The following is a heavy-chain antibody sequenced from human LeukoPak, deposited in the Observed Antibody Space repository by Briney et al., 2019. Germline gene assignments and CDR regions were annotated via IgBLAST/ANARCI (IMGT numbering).Heavy chain of an antibody. D-gene: IGHD1-1*01. CDR1: GFTFGDHA. J-gene: IGHJ6*02. V-gene: IGHV3-49*04. Sequence: GGSLRLSCTGSGFTFGDHAMSWVRQAPGKGREWVGFIRSKAYRGTTEYAASVKGRFTISRDDSASIAYLQMNSLRTEDTAVYYCARGPIQLWIHNAMDVWGQGTTVTVSS. CDR3: ARGPIQLWIHNAMDV. CDR2: IRSKAYRGTT.